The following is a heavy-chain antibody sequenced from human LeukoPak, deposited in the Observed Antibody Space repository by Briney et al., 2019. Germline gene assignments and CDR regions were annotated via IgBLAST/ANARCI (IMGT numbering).Heavy chain of an antibody. CDR3: ARVWTSGSYGDY. CDR2: IYYDGSNK. CDR1: GFKFSNFG. Sequence: GRSLRLSCAASGFKFSNFGMHWIRQAPGKGLEWVSVIYYDGSNKYYADSVKGRFTISKDNSKNMLYLQVNGLRAEDTAVYYCARVWTSGSYGDYWGQGTLVTVSS. J-gene: IGHJ4*02. D-gene: IGHD3-10*01. V-gene: IGHV3-33*01.